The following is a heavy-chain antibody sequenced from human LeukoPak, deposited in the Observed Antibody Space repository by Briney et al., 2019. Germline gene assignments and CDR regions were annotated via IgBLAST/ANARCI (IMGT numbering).Heavy chain of an antibody. Sequence: SETLSLTCAVYGGSFSGYYWSWIRQPPGKGLEWIGEINHSGSTNYNPSLKSRVTISVDTSKNQFSLKLSSVTAADTAVYYCARLSGTVTTFPHSHHPDYWGQGTLVTVSS. V-gene: IGHV4-34*01. J-gene: IGHJ4*02. CDR2: INHSGST. CDR3: ARLSGTVTTFPHSHHPDY. D-gene: IGHD4-11*01. CDR1: GGSFSGYY.